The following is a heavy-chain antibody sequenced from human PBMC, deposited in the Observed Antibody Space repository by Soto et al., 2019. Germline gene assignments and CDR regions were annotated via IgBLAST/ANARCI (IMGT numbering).Heavy chain of an antibody. D-gene: IGHD4-17*01. CDR2: IKSKTGGGTT. J-gene: IGHJ2*01. Sequence: PGGSLRLSCAASGFTFSNAWMNWVRQAPGKGLEWVGRIKSKTGGGTTDYAAPVKGRFTISRDDSKNTLYLQMNTLKTEDTAVYYCTRERWDYGETKWYFDLWGRGTLVTVYS. V-gene: IGHV3-15*07. CDR3: TRERWDYGETKWYFDL. CDR1: GFTFSNAW.